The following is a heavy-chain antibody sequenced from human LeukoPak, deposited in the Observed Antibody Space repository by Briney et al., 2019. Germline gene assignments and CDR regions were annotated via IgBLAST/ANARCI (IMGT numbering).Heavy chain of an antibody. J-gene: IGHJ4*02. CDR1: GYTFTGYY. V-gene: IGHV1-46*01. Sequence: ASVKVSCKASGYTFTGYYMHWVRQAPGQGLEWMGIINPSGGSTSYAQKFQGRVTMTRDTSTSTVYMELSSLRSEDTAVYYCARGSPTYYDRRYYFDYWGQGTLVTVSS. D-gene: IGHD3-10*02. CDR3: ARGSPTYYDRRYYFDY. CDR2: INPSGGST.